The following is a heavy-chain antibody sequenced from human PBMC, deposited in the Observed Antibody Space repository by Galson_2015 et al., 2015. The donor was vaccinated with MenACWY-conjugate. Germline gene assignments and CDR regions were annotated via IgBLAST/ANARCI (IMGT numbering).Heavy chain of an antibody. CDR2: IYYSGST. CDR1: GGSISIGGYY. J-gene: IGHJ6*02. V-gene: IGHV4-31*03. D-gene: IGHD3-10*01. CDR3: ARGPSLVRGVNYYGLDV. Sequence: TLSLPCTVSGGSISIGGYYWSWIRQHPGKGLEWIGYIYYSGSTYYNPSLKSRVTISLDTSKNQFSLKLSSVTAADTTVYYCARGPSLVRGVNYYGLDVWGQGTTVTVSS.